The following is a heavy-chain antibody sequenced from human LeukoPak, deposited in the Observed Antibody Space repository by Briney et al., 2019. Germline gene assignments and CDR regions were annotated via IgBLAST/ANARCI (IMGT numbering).Heavy chain of an antibody. CDR2: IFYSGST. D-gene: IGHD1/OR15-1a*01. CDR3: ARDRHWTNDWVFDF. Sequence: SETLSLTCTVSSGSISTSNYYWGWVRQPPGKALEWIGNIFYSGSTYYSPSLKSRVTISLDTSRNQFSLKLSSVTAADTAMYYCARDRHWTNDWVFDFWGQGTLVTVSS. J-gene: IGHJ4*02. CDR1: SGSISTSNYY. V-gene: IGHV4-39*07.